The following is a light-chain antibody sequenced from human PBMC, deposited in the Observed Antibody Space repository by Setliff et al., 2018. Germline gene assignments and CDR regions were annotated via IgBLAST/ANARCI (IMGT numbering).Light chain of an antibody. V-gene: IGLV2-14*01. CDR3: NSYSSGSTIYV. CDR2: DVS. J-gene: IGLJ1*01. CDR1: SSDVGAYNY. Sequence: SALTQPASVSGSPGQSITISCTGTSSDVGAYNYVSWYQQYPGKAPKLIIYDVSIRPSGISARFSASKSGNTASLTISGLQPDDEADYYCNSYSSGSTIYVFGTGTKVTVL.